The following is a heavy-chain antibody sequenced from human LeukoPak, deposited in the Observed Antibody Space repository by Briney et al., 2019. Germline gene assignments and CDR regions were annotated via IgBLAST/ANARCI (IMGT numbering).Heavy chain of an antibody. D-gene: IGHD3-10*01. CDR3: ARVGYDGSGSYYYYYYYMDV. V-gene: IGHV3-48*03. CDR1: GFSFSSYW. Sequence: GGSLRLSCEGSGFSFSSYWMTWVRQPPGKGLEWVSYISSSGSTIYYADSVKGRFTISRDNAKNSLYLQMNSLRAEDTAVYYCARVGYDGSGSYYYYYYYMDVWGKGTTVTISS. J-gene: IGHJ6*03. CDR2: ISSSGSTI.